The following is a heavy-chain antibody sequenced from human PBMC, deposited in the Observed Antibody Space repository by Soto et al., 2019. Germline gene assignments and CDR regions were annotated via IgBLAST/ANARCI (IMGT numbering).Heavy chain of an antibody. V-gene: IGHV1-3*01. CDR3: ARAGCSGGSCYVG. Sequence: QVQLVQSGAEVKKPGASVKVSCKASGYTFTSYAMHWVRLAPGQRLEWMGWINAGNGNTKYSQKFQGRVTITRDTSASTAYMELSSLRSEDTAVYYCARAGCSGGSCYVGWGQGTLVTVSS. D-gene: IGHD2-15*01. J-gene: IGHJ4*02. CDR1: GYTFTSYA. CDR2: INAGNGNT.